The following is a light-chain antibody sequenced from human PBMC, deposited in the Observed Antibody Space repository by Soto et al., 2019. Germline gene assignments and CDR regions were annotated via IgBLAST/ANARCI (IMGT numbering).Light chain of an antibody. J-gene: IGLJ2*01. CDR1: SSNIGTGYD. CDR3: QSYDSSLSGVV. V-gene: IGLV1-40*01. Sequence: VVTQPPSVSGAPGQRVTISCTGSSSNIGTGYDIHWYQQLPGTAPKLLIYGNNNRPSGVPDRFSGSKSGTSASLAITGLQAEDEADYYCQSYDSSLSGVVFGGGTKLTVL. CDR2: GNN.